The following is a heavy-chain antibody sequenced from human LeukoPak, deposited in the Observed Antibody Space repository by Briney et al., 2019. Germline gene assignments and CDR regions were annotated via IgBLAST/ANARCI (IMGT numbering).Heavy chain of an antibody. J-gene: IGHJ4*02. CDR1: GYTFTSYG. CDR2: IRVYNGDT. V-gene: IGHV1-18*01. Sequence: ASVTVSCKASGYTFTSYGISWVRQAPGQGLEWMGWIRVYNGDTNYAQKFKGRVTMTTDTSTNTAYMELRSLGSDDTAVYYCARGGSRVTTINILDYWGQGALVTVSS. D-gene: IGHD5-24*01. CDR3: ARGGSRVTTINILDY.